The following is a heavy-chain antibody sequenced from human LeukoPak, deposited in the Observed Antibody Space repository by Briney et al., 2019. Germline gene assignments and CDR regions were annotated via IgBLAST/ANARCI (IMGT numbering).Heavy chain of an antibody. Sequence: GGSLRLSCAASGFTFSSCAMSWVRQAPGEGLEWVSLITGSGGGTYYADSVKGRFTISRDNSKNTLYLHMNSLRAEDTAVYYCARDAFRDCGTYYSPFDYWGQGTLVTVSS. CDR1: GFTFSSCA. J-gene: IGHJ4*02. V-gene: IGHV3-23*01. CDR2: ITGSGGGT. D-gene: IGHD3-22*01. CDR3: ARDAFRDCGTYYSPFDY.